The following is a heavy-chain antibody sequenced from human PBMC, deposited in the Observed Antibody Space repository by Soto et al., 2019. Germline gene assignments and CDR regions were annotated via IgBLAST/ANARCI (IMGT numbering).Heavy chain of an antibody. CDR1: EVILTNSA. D-gene: IGHD2-2*01. CDR3: TREGPSSLTSYFDY. Sequence: GGSLRLSCAGSEVILTNSAMHWVRQAPGKGLEWVAVVSSDGSLKYYADSVEGRFTISRDSSKNTLYLQMNSLRPEDTAVYYCTREGPSSLTSYFDYWGQGTLVTVSS. J-gene: IGHJ4*02. CDR2: VSSDGSLK. V-gene: IGHV3-30*04.